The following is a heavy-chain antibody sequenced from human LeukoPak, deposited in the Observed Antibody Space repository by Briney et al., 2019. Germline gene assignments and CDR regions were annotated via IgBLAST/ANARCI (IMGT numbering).Heavy chain of an antibody. CDR3: ASPLRYFDYYGMDV. V-gene: IGHV3-21*01. Sequence: GGSLRLSCAASGFTFSSYSMNWVRQAPGKGLEWVSSISSSSSYIYYADSVKGRFTISRDNSKNTLYLQMNSLRAEDTAVYYCASPLRYFDYYGMDVWGQGTTVTVSS. CDR2: ISSSSSYI. D-gene: IGHD3-9*01. J-gene: IGHJ6*02. CDR1: GFTFSSYS.